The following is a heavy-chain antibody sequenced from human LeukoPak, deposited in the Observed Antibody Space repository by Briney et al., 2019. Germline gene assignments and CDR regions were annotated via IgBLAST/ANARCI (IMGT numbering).Heavy chain of an antibody. CDR1: GGSISSGDYY. CDR2: IYYSGNT. CDR3: ARAYSVGWYKKYCFDY. V-gene: IGHV4-30-4*01. D-gene: IGHD6-19*01. Sequence: SETLSLTCTVSGGSISSGDYYWSWIRQPPGKGLEWIGSIYYSGNTYYNSSLKSRATISVDTSKNQFSLKLSSVTAADTAVYYCARAYSVGWYKKYCFDYWGQGTLVTVSS. J-gene: IGHJ4*02.